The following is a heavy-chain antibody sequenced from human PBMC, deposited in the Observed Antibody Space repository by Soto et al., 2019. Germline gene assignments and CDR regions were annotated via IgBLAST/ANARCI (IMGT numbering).Heavy chain of an antibody. CDR2: INHSGST. V-gene: IGHV4-34*01. CDR3: ARCKSSLLLDC. J-gene: IGHJ4*02. CDR1: GGSFSASY. D-gene: IGHD2-8*02. Sequence: QVQLQQWGAGLLKPSETLSLTCAVYGGSFSASYWSWIRQPPGKGLEWIGEINHSGSTNYNPSLTIRVTISVDTSKNQFSLKLSYVTAADTAVYYCARCKSSLLLDCWGQGILVTVSS.